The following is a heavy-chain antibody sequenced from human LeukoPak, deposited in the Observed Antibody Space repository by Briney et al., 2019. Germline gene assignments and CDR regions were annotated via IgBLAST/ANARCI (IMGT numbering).Heavy chain of an antibody. CDR2: IYYSGNT. D-gene: IGHD6-19*01. Sequence: SETLSLTCTVSGGSINSYYWSWIRQPPGKGLEWIAFIYYSGNTHYSPSLQSRVTISVDTSKNQFSLRVTSVTAADTAVYFCAREGKLTGYFGGLGFNYWGPGILVTVSS. J-gene: IGHJ4*02. CDR3: AREGKLTGYFGGLGFNY. CDR1: GGSINSYY. V-gene: IGHV4-59*01.